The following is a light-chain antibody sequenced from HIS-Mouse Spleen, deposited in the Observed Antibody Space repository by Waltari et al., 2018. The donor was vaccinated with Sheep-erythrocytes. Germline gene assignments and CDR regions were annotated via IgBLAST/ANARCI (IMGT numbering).Light chain of an antibody. CDR3: SSYAGSNNLV. J-gene: IGLJ2*01. Sequence: QSALTQPPSASGSPGQSVTISCTGTSSDVGGYNYVSWYQQNPGKAPKLIIYAVSKRPSGVPDRVSGSKSGNTASLTVSGLQAEDEADYYCSSYAGSNNLVFGGGTKLTVL. CDR1: SSDVGGYNY. CDR2: AVS. V-gene: IGLV2-8*01.